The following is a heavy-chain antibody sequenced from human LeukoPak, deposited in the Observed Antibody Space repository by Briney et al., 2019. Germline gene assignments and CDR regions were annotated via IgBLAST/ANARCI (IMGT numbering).Heavy chain of an antibody. CDR3: ARARTRITMIVVVSHGFDL. V-gene: IGHV4-34*01. Sequence: SETLSLTCAVYGGTFSGYYWSWIRQPPGKGLEWVGEISHSGSTNYNPSLKNRVTISVDTSKSQFPLKLSSVTAADTAVYYCARARTRITMIVVVSHGFDLSGRGTLVTVSS. CDR2: ISHSGST. D-gene: IGHD3-22*01. CDR1: GGTFSGYY. J-gene: IGHJ2*01.